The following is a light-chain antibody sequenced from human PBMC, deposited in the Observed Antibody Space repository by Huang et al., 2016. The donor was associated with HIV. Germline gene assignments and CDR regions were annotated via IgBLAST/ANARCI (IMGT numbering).Light chain of an antibody. J-gene: IGKJ4*01. CDR3: QQYSDIPT. CDR1: QSVLFSSNNKNH. V-gene: IGKV4-1*01. CDR2: WAS. Sequence: DIVMTQSPDSLAVSLGEWATINCKSSQSVLFSSNNKNHLALYQQKPGQPPKLLIYWASTRESGVPDRFSGSGSETDFTLPINSLQAEDVAVYHCQQYSDIPTFGGGTKVEIK.